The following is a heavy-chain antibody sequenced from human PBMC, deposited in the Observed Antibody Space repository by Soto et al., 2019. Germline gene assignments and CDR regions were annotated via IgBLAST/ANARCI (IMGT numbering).Heavy chain of an antibody. D-gene: IGHD4-17*01. CDR2: ISYDGTNK. Sequence: QVQLVESGGGEVQPGRSLTISCAASGFTFSTYGMHWVRQTPGKGLEWVAVISYDGTNKFYSDSVKGRFTISRDNFKNTRTLQMNSLRADDTAVYSCAKDLQSYGDYDYYCYGMDVWGLVTRVTVSS. CDR3: AKDLQSYGDYDYYCYGMDV. V-gene: IGHV3-30*18. J-gene: IGHJ6*02. CDR1: GFTFSTYG.